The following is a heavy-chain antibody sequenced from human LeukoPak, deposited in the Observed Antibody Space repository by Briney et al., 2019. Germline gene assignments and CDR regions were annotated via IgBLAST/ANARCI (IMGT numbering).Heavy chain of an antibody. V-gene: IGHV3-73*01. J-gene: IGHJ3*02. Sequence: GGSLRLSCAASGFTFSGSAMHWVRQASGKGLEWVGRIRSKANSYATAYAASVKGRFTISRDDSKNTLYLQMNGLKTEDTAVYYCTAFGLYVGAADAFDIWGQGTMVTVSS. CDR3: TAFGLYVGAADAFDI. CDR1: GFTFSGSA. D-gene: IGHD1-26*01. CDR2: IRSKANSYAT.